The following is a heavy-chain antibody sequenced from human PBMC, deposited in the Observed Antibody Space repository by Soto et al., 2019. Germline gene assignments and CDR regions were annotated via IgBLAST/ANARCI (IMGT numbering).Heavy chain of an antibody. CDR1: GFTFSSYW. V-gene: IGHV3-7*01. Sequence: EVQLVESGGGLVQPGGSLRLSCAASGFTFSSYWMSWVRQAPGKGLEWVASIKQDGSEKYYVDSVKGRFTISRDNAMNSLDLEMNSLRADDTAVYHCARGMGCGSTDCRNWFDPWGQGTLVTVSS. CDR2: IKQDGSEK. CDR3: ARGMGCGSTDCRNWFDP. J-gene: IGHJ5*02. D-gene: IGHD2-2*01.